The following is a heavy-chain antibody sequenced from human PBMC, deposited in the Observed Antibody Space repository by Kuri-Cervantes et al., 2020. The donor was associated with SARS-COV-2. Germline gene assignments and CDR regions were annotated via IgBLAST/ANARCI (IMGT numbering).Heavy chain of an antibody. CDR2: IIPIFGTA. V-gene: IGHV1-69*13. J-gene: IGHJ4*02. Sequence: SVKVSYKASGGTFSSYAISWVRQAPGQGLEWMGGIIPIFGTANYAQKFQGRVTITADESTSTAYMELSSLRSEDTAVYYCARDQTRSGWTFLFDYWGQGTLVTVSS. CDR1: GGTFSSYA. CDR3: ARDQTRSGWTFLFDY. D-gene: IGHD6-19*01.